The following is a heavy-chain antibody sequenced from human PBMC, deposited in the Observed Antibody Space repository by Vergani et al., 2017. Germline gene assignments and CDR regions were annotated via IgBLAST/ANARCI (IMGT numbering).Heavy chain of an antibody. CDR2: IYYSGST. J-gene: IGHJ4*02. CDR3: ARAPPRGVGDDY. V-gene: IGHV4-59*12. CDR1: GGSISSYY. Sequence: QVQLQESGPGLVKPSETLSLTCTVSGGSISSYYWSWIRQPPGKGLEWIGDIYYSGSTYYNPSLKSRVTISVDTAKNQFSLKLSSVTAADTAVYYCARAPPRGVGDDYCGRGILVTVSS. D-gene: IGHD2-15*01.